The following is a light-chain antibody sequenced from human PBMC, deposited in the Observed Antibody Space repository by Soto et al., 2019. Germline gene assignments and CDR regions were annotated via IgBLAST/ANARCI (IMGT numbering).Light chain of an antibody. CDR1: QSVSSSY. V-gene: IGKV3-20*01. Sequence: EIVLTQSPGTLSLSPGERATLSCRASQSVSSSYLAWYQQKPGQAPRLLISGASTRATGIPDRFSGSGSESDFALTITRLEPEDFAVYYYQQYGSLTHPWVTFGKGTKLEIK. J-gene: IGKJ2*01. CDR3: QQYGSLTHPWVT. CDR2: GAS.